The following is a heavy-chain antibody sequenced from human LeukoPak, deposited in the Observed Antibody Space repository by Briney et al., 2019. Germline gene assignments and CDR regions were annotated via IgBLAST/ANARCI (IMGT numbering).Heavy chain of an antibody. V-gene: IGHV4-4*02. D-gene: IGHD1-14*01. Sequence: SETLSLTCTVSLDSTTSNFWSWVRQPPGKGLEWIGEIHRSGSPNYNPSLPSRVTISIDRSRNQIVLELSSVTAAATAFYYCAREILGGFNPGAYWGQGTLVTVSS. CDR2: IHRSGSP. CDR3: AREILGGFNPGAY. CDR1: LDSTTSNF. J-gene: IGHJ4*02.